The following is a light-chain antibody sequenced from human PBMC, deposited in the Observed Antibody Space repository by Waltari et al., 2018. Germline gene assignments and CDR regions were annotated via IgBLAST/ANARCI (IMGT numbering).Light chain of an antibody. CDR3: QHYVSLPVT. Sequence: RATLSCRASQSVSRALAWYQQNPGQAPRLLIYGASNRATGIPERFSGSGSGTDFSLIISRLEPEDFAVYYCQHYVSLPVTFGQGTKVEIK. J-gene: IGKJ1*01. CDR2: GAS. V-gene: IGKV3-20*01. CDR1: QSVSRA.